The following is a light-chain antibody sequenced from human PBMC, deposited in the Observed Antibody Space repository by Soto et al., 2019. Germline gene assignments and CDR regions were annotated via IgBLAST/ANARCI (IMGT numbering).Light chain of an antibody. CDR3: LQHKSYPIT. J-gene: IGKJ5*01. CDR1: QGISNY. CDR2: DAS. V-gene: IGKV1-17*03. Sequence: DIQMTQSPSAMSAFLGDRVTITCRVSQGISNYLVWFQQKPGKVPKRLIYDASSLQTGVPSRFSGSGSGTEFTRTISSLQPEDFATYYCLQHKSYPITFGQGTRLEIK.